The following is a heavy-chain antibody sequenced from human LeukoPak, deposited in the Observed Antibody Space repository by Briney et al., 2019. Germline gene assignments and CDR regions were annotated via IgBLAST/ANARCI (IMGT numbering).Heavy chain of an antibody. CDR1: GFDFTAYG. D-gene: IGHD5-18*01. J-gene: IGHJ4*02. Sequence: GESLRISCKCTGFDFTAYGIAWVRQMPGKGLEWMGNIYPGGSNGRYSPSFQGQVTMSADKSITTVYLQWSSLKASDTAMYYCARHFHSAWFGFWGQGSLVTVSS. CDR3: ARHFHSAWFGF. V-gene: IGHV5-51*01. CDR2: IYPGGSNG.